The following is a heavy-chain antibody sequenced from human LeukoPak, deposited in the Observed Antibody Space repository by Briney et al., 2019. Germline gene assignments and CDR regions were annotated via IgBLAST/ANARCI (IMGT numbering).Heavy chain of an antibody. Sequence: PSETLSLTCAVYGGSFNGYYWSWIRQPPGKGLEWIGEINHSGSTNYNPSLKSRVTISVDTSKNQFSLKLSSVTAADTAVYYCARGTPRRYYYDSSGSRGAFDIWGQGTMVTVSS. V-gene: IGHV4-34*01. J-gene: IGHJ3*02. CDR1: GGSFNGYY. D-gene: IGHD3-22*01. CDR3: ARGTPRRYYYDSSGSRGAFDI. CDR2: INHSGST.